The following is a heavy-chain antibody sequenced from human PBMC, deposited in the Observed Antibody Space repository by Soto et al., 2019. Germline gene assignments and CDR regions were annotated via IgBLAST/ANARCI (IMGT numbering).Heavy chain of an antibody. V-gene: IGHV3-74*01. CDR1: GFNFNTYW. CDR3: ATVATNSYNWVDP. CDR2: INSDGTKT. J-gene: IGHJ5*02. D-gene: IGHD5-12*01. Sequence: GGSLRLSSAASGFNFNTYWMHWVRQAPGKGLVWVSRINSDGTKTTYADSVKGRFTISRDNAKNTVYLQMNSLRAEDTAVYYCATVATNSYNWVDPWGQGTLVTVSS.